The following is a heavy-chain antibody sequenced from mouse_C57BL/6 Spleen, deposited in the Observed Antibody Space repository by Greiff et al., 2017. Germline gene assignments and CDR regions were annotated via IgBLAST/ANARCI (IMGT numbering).Heavy chain of an antibody. CDR3: ARPDYYGSAWFAY. J-gene: IGHJ3*01. CDR1: GYAFSSYW. V-gene: IGHV1-82*01. CDR2: IYPGDGDT. D-gene: IGHD1-1*01. Sequence: VKLQESGPELVKPGASVKISCKASGYAFSSYWMNWVKQRPGKGLEWIGRIYPGDGDTNYNGKFKGKATLTADKSSSTAYMQLSSLTSEDSAVYFCARPDYYGSAWFAYWGQGTLVTVSA.